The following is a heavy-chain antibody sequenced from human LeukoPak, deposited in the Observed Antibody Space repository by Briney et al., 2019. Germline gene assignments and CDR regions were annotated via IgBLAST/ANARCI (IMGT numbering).Heavy chain of an antibody. CDR1: GFTFSSYG. Sequence: PGGSLRLSCAASGFTFSSYGMHWVRQAPGKGLEWVAFIRYDGSNKYYADSVKGRFTISRDNSKNTLYMQMNSLRAEDTAVYYCAQKGGAQNSYQLLFWWFDPWGQGTLVTVSS. CDR3: AQKGGAQNSYQLLFWWFDP. D-gene: IGHD2-2*01. V-gene: IGHV3-30*02. J-gene: IGHJ5*02. CDR2: IRYDGSNK.